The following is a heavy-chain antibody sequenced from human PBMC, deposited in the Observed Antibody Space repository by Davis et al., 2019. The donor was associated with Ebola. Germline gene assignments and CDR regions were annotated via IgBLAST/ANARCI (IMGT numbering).Heavy chain of an antibody. J-gene: IGHJ4*02. CDR1: GLPFTTYT. CDR3: ASGLDY. V-gene: IGHV3-21*01. CDR2: ISKTSVYT. Sequence: PGGSLRLSCAASGLPFTTYTFNWVRQAPGKGLEWVSTISKTSVYTYYAESVKGRFTISRDNAKNSLYLQMDGLRVEDTAVYYCASGLDYWGQGSLVTVSS.